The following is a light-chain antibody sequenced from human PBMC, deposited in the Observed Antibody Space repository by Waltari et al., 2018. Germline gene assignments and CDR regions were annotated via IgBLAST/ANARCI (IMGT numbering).Light chain of an antibody. CDR2: SNS. J-gene: IGLJ3*02. Sequence: SVLTQPPSASGTPGQRVTISCSGTSSNIGRNSVNWYQQVPGTAPKLLIHSNSQRPSGVPDRFSGSKSGTSASLDSSGLQSEDEADYYCAAWDDSLNGVFGGGTKLTVL. CDR3: AAWDDSLNGV. V-gene: IGLV1-44*01. CDR1: SSNIGRNS.